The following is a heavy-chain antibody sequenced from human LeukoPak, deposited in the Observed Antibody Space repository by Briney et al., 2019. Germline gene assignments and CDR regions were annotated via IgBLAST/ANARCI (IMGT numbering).Heavy chain of an antibody. CDR3: ARCYGIGTTFFDY. Sequence: SQTLSLTCTVSGGSISSGGYYWSWIRQHPGKGLEWIGYIYYSGSTYYNPSLKSRVTISVDTSKNQSSLKLSSVTAADTAVYYCARCYGIGTTFFDYWGQGTLVTVSS. J-gene: IGHJ4*02. D-gene: IGHD1-1*01. CDR2: IYYSGST. V-gene: IGHV4-31*03. CDR1: GGSISSGGYY.